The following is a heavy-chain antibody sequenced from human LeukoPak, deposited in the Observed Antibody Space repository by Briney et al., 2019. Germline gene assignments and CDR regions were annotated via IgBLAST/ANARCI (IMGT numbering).Heavy chain of an antibody. D-gene: IGHD3-22*01. CDR1: GFTFSSYA. V-gene: IGHV3-23*01. J-gene: IGHJ4*02. CDR2: ISGSGGST. Sequence: GGSLRLSCAASGFTFSSYAMSWVRQAPGKGLEWVSAISGSGGSTYYADSVKGRFTISRDNSKNTLYLQMNSLRAEDTAVCYCAKKAGYYYDSSGYYYEVDYWGQGTLVTVSS. CDR3: AKKAGYYYDSSGYYYEVDY.